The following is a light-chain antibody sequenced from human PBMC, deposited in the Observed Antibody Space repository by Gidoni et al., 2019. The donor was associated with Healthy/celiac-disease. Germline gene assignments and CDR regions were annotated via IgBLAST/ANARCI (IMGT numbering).Light chain of an antibody. CDR1: QGISSW. Sequence: DIQMTQSPSSLSASVGDRVTITCRASQGISSWIAWYQQKPEKAPKSLIYAASSLQSGVPSRFSGSGSGTDFILTISNLPPDDFVTYYCQQYNCYPSSTFGGGTKVEIK. CDR2: AAS. J-gene: IGKJ4*01. V-gene: IGKV1D-16*01. CDR3: QQYNCYPSST.